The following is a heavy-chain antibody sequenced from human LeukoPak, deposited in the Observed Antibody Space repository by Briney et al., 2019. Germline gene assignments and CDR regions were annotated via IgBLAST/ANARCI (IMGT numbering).Heavy chain of an antibody. CDR1: GYTFTSYG. J-gene: IGHJ6*02. CDR3: ARERGRYSNYYYGMDV. CDR2: ISAYNGNT. V-gene: IGHV1-18*01. D-gene: IGHD4-11*01. Sequence: ASVKVSCKASGYTFTSYGISWVRQAPGQGLEWMGWISAYNGNTNYAQKLQGRVTMTTDTSTSTAYMELRSLRSDDTAVYYCARERGRYSNYYYGMDVWGQGTTVTVS.